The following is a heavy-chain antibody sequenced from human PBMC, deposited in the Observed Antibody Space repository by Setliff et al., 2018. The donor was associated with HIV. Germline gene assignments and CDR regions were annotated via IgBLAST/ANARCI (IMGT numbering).Heavy chain of an antibody. CDR2: IYNSVTT. D-gene: IGHD2-2*01. J-gene: IGHJ5*02. CDR1: GGSISSYY. CDR3: ARGGTSSNWFGL. Sequence: PSDTLSLTCTVSGGSISSYYWSWIRQAPGKGLQWIGFIYNSVTTNYNPSLKSRVTISLDTSKNQFSLKLTSVTAADTAVYYCARGGTSSNWFGLWGQGTLVTVSS. V-gene: IGHV4-59*01.